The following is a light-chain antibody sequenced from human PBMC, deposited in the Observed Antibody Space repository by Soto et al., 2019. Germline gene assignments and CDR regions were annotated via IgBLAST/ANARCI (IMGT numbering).Light chain of an antibody. CDR2: AAS. CDR3: QQSYSTPLT. J-gene: IGKJ4*01. CDR1: QSISSY. Sequence: DIQMTQSPSSLSASVGDRVTITCRASQSISSYLNWYQQKPGKAPKLLIYAASSLQSGVPSRFSSGGSGTDFTRTISSLQPEDFATYYCQQSYSTPLTFGGGTKVEIK. V-gene: IGKV1-39*01.